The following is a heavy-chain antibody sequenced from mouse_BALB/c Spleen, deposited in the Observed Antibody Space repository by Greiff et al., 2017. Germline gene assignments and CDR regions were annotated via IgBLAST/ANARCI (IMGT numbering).Heavy chain of an antibody. J-gene: IGHJ3*01. CDR2: INPGSGGT. V-gene: IGHV1-54*03. CDR1: GYAFTNYL. D-gene: IGHD2-3*01. CDR3: ARDEGYDGYYWFAY. Sequence: QVQLKESGAELVRPGTSVKVSCKASGYAFTNYLIEWVKQRPGQGLEWIGVINPGSGGTNYNEKFKGKATLTADKSSSTAYMQLSSLTSDDSAVYFCARDEGYDGYYWFAYWGQGTLVTVSA.